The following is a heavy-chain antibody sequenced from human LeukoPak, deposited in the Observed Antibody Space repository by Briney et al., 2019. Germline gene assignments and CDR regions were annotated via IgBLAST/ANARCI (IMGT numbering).Heavy chain of an antibody. D-gene: IGHD1-1*01. J-gene: IGHJ6*02. CDR3: TRENCETYSMDV. CDR1: GYTFTNYG. Sequence: ASVKVSCKASGYTFTNYGVSWVRQAPGQGLEWMGWISTYNGNTNYAHKLQGRVTMTTDTSTSAAYMELRSLRSDDTAVYYCTRENCETYSMDVWGQGTTVTVSS. V-gene: IGHV1-18*01. CDR2: ISTYNGNT.